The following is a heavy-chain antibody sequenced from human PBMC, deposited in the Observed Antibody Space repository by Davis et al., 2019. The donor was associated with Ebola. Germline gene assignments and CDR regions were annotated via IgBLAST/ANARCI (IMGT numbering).Heavy chain of an antibody. V-gene: IGHV3-30*18. CDR2: ISYDGSNK. CDR1: GFTFSSYG. D-gene: IGHD3-3*01. CDR3: AKAGPILEWLIDY. Sequence: GGSLRLSCAASGFTFSSYGMHWVRQAPGKGLEWVAVISYDGSNKYYADSVKGRFTISRDNSKNTLYLQMNSLRAEDTAVYYCAKAGPILEWLIDYWGQGTLVTVSS. J-gene: IGHJ4*02.